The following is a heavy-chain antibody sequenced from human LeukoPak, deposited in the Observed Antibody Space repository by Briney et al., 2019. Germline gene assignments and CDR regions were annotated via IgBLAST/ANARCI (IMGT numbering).Heavy chain of an antibody. Sequence: ASVKVSCKVSGYTLTELSMHWVRQAPGKGLEWMGGFDPEDGETIYAQKFQGRVTMTEDTSTDTAYMELSSLRSEDTAVYYCAREAERGDSSSYYGYYFDYWGQGALVTVSS. CDR2: FDPEDGET. V-gene: IGHV1-24*01. D-gene: IGHD3-22*01. J-gene: IGHJ4*02. CDR1: GYTLTELS. CDR3: AREAERGDSSSYYGYYFDY.